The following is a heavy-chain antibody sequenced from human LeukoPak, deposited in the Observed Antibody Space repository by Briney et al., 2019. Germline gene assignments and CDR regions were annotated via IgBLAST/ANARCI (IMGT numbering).Heavy chain of an antibody. CDR3: ATGGYSGYEYYFDY. Sequence: ASVKVSCEVSGYTLTELSMHWVRQAPGKGLEWMGGFDPEDGETIYAQKFQGRVTMTEDTSTDTAYMELSSLRSEDTAVYYCATGGYSGYEYYFDYWGQGTLVTVSS. J-gene: IGHJ4*02. D-gene: IGHD5-12*01. CDR1: GYTLTELS. V-gene: IGHV1-24*01. CDR2: FDPEDGET.